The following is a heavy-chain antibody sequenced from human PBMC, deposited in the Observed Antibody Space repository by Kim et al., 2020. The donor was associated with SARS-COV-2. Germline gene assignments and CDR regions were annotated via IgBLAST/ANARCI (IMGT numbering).Heavy chain of an antibody. J-gene: IGHJ6*02. CDR3: AKDNTPNYYGSGSYFIAAKKRYYYYYGMDV. CDR1: GFTFSSYG. D-gene: IGHD3-10*01. Sequence: GGSLRLSCAASGFTFSSYGMHWVRQAPGKGLEWVAVISYDGSNKYYADSVKGRFTISRDNSKNTLYLQMNSLRAEDTAVYYCAKDNTPNYYGSGSYFIAAKKRYYYYYGMDVWGQGTTVTVSS. V-gene: IGHV3-30*18. CDR2: ISYDGSNK.